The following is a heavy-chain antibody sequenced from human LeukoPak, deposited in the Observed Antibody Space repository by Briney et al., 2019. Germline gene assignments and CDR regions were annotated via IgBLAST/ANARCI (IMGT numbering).Heavy chain of an antibody. Sequence: GGSLRLSCAASGFTFSDYYMSWIRQAPGKGLEWVSYISSSGSTIYYADSVKGRFTISRDNAKNSLYLQMNSLRAEGTAVYYCARGIAARPKRRYNWFDPWGQGTLVTVSS. CDR3: ARGIAARPKRRYNWFDP. J-gene: IGHJ5*02. V-gene: IGHV3-11*01. CDR2: ISSSGSTI. D-gene: IGHD6-6*01. CDR1: GFTFSDYY.